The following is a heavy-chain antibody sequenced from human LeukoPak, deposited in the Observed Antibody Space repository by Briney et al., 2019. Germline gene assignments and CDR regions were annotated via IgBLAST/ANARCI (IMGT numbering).Heavy chain of an antibody. CDR2: INPNSGGT. J-gene: IGHJ4*02. CDR1: GYTLSSYD. CDR3: AKMDIVVVPAANFVTQTSPHSGDY. D-gene: IGHD2-2*03. V-gene: IGHV1-2*02. Sequence: ASVTVSCKASGYTLSSYDINWVRQATGQGLEWMGWINPNSGGTNYAQKFQGRVTMTRDTSISTAYMELSRLRSDDTAVYYCAKMDIVVVPAANFVTQTSPHSGDYWGQGTLVTVSS.